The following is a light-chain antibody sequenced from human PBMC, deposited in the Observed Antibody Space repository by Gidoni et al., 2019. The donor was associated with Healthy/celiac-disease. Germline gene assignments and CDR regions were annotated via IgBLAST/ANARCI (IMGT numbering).Light chain of an antibody. CDR1: YDISNY. J-gene: IGKJ4*02. CDR2: DAS. Sequence: DIQMTQSPSSLSASVGDRVTIPCQASYDISNYLNWYQQKPGKAPKLLIYDASNLETGVPSRFSGSGSVTDFTFTISSLQPEDIATYYCQQYDNLPLTVGGGTKVEIK. V-gene: IGKV1-33*01. CDR3: QQYDNLPLT.